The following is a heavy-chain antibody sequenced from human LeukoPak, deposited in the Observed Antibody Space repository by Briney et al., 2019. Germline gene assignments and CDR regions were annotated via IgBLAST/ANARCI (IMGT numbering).Heavy chain of an antibody. CDR2: IYYSGST. Sequence: PSETLSLTCTVSGGSISSYYWSWIRQPPGKGLEWIGYIYYSGSTNYNPSLKSRVTISVATSKNQFSLKLSSVTAADTAVYYCAREVQYSSSSGYFDYWGQGTLVTVSS. J-gene: IGHJ4*02. V-gene: IGHV4-59*01. CDR1: GGSISSYY. CDR3: AREVQYSSSSGYFDY. D-gene: IGHD6-6*01.